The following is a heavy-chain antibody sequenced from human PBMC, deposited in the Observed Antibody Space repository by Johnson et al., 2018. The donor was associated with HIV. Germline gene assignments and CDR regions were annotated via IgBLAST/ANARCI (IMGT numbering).Heavy chain of an antibody. J-gene: IGHJ3*02. CDR1: GFTVSSNY. D-gene: IGHD2-15*01. V-gene: IGHV3-15*01. Sequence: VQLVESGGGVVQPGRSLRLSCAASGFTVSSNYMSWVRQAPGKGLEWVGRIKSKTDGGTTDYAAPVKGRFTISRDDSKNTLYLQMNSLKIEDTAMYYCSTSDIVVVAGAMLLPLHDAFDIWGQGTMVTVSS. CDR2: IKSKTDGGTT. CDR3: STSDIVVVAGAMLLPLHDAFDI.